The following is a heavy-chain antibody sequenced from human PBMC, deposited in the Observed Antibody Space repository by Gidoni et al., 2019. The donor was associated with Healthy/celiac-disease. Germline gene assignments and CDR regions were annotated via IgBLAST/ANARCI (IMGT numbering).Heavy chain of an antibody. V-gene: IGHV3-23*01. CDR1: GFTFSSYA. Sequence: EVQLLESGGGLVQPGGSLRLSCAASGFTFSSYAMSWVRQAPGKGLGWVSAISGSGGSTYYADSVKGRFTISRDNSKNTLYLQMNSLRAEDTAVYYCAKKYRELTKPFDYWGQGTLVTVSS. CDR3: AKKYRELTKPFDY. D-gene: IGHD1-7*01. CDR2: ISGSGGST. J-gene: IGHJ4*02.